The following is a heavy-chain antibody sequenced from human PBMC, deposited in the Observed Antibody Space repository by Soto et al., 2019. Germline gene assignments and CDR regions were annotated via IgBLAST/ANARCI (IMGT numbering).Heavy chain of an antibody. Sequence: GGSLRLSCAASGFTFSTYGIHWVRQAPGKGLEWLAVIWYDGSKKYCADSVQGRFTISRDNSKNTGYLQMNSLRAEDTAVYYCVKDHCGGDCYSNTYFDYWGQGILVTVSS. CDR3: VKDHCGGDCYSNTYFDY. CDR1: GFTFSTYG. D-gene: IGHD2-21*02. V-gene: IGHV3-33*06. J-gene: IGHJ4*02. CDR2: IWYDGSKK.